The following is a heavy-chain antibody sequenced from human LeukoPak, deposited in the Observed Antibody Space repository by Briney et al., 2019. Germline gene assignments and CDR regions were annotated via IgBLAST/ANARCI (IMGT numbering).Heavy chain of an antibody. D-gene: IGHD6-19*01. V-gene: IGHV4-34*01. Sequence: PSETLSLTCAVYGGSFSCYYWGSGRQPPGKGLEWIGEINHSGSTNYNPSLKSRVTISVDTSKNNFSLKLSSVTQADRAVYYFAGDGRYHTIWDARDYWGQGTLVTVCS. J-gene: IGHJ4*02. CDR1: GGSFSCYY. CDR2: INHSGST. CDR3: AGDGRYHTIWDARDY.